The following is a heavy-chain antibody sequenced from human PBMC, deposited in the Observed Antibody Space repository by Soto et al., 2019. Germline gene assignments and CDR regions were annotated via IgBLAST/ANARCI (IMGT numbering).Heavy chain of an antibody. CDR1: GFTVTSKV. CDR2: ISPNGQGI. Sequence: GGSLELSCGASGFTVTSKVVGGVRQAPGKGLEWVSAISPNGQGIWYADSVKGRFTISRDISRNTVFLQMDSLRAEDTAVYYCAKDRQYPRDYFHYWGQGTLVTVSS. J-gene: IGHJ4*02. CDR3: AKDRQYPRDYFHY. V-gene: IGHV3-23*01. D-gene: IGHD4-4*01.